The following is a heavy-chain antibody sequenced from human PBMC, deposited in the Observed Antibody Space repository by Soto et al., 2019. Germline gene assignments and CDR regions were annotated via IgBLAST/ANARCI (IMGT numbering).Heavy chain of an antibody. V-gene: IGHV2-5*02. D-gene: IGHD2-21*02. Sequence: QVNLKESGPTLVKPTQTLTLTCTFSGFSLSTGGVGVGWIRQPPGKALEWLALIYWDDDKRYNPSLKSRLTVTKDTSKKQVVLTMTNMDPVDTATYYCAHSRCGGDCLRSYSSHYYYGMDVWGQGTTVTVSS. J-gene: IGHJ6*02. CDR1: GFSLSTGGVG. CDR3: AHSRCGGDCLRSYSSHYYYGMDV. CDR2: IYWDDDK.